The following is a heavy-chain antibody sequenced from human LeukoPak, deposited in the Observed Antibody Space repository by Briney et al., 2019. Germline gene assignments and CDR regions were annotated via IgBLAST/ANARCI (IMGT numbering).Heavy chain of an antibody. CDR1: GFTFSSYG. CDR2: ISYDGSNK. D-gene: IGHD5-18*01. Sequence: GGSLRLFCAASGFTFSSYGMHWVRQAPGKGLEWVAVISYDGSNKYYADSVKGRFTISRDNSKNTLYLQMNSLRAEDTAVYYCAKDGGSVDTAMVTVSVDYWGQGTLVTVSS. CDR3: AKDGGSVDTAMVTVSVDY. J-gene: IGHJ4*02. V-gene: IGHV3-30*18.